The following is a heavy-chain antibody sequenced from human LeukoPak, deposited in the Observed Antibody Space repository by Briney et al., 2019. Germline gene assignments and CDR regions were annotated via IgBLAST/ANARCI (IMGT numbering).Heavy chain of an antibody. CDR2: IGSSSSYI. D-gene: IGHD3-10*01. CDR1: SHLYRSYR. J-gene: IGHJ3*02. V-gene: IGHV3-21*01. Sequence: GGSERLFCGPSSHLYRSYRMNGVREAPEEGREWVSSIGSSSSYIYYADSVKGRFTISRDNAKNSLYLQMNRLRAEDTAVYYCARDSVFEDAFDIWGQGTMVTVSS. CDR3: ARDSVFEDAFDI.